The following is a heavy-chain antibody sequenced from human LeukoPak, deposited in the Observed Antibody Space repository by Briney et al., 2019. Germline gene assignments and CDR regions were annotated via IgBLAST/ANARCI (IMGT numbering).Heavy chain of an antibody. CDR1: GYTFTGYY. D-gene: IGHD2-2*02. CDR2: INPNSGGT. CDR3: ARDRFRIVPAAILGSTGVAAADY. Sequence: GASVKVSCKASGYTFTGYYMHWVRQAPGQGLEWMGWINPNSGGTNYAQKFQGRVTMTRDTSISTAYMEPSRLRSDDTAVYYCARDRFRIVPAAILGSTGVAAADYWGQGTLVTVSS. J-gene: IGHJ4*02. V-gene: IGHV1-2*02.